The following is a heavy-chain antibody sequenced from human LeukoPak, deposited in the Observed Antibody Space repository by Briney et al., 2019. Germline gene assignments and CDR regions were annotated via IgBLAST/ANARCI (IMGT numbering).Heavy chain of an antibody. CDR2: MRQDGSEI. D-gene: IGHD1-26*01. CDR3: ARGGATRGRFEN. J-gene: IGHJ4*02. CDR1: GFPFNVQT. Sequence: PGGSLILSCAASGFPFNVQTMSWVRQAPGKGLDWVASMRQDGSEIYYVDSVKGRFTISRDNPKNSLYLQMNSLRAEDTAVYYCARGGATRGRFENWGQGTLVTVSS. V-gene: IGHV3-7*01.